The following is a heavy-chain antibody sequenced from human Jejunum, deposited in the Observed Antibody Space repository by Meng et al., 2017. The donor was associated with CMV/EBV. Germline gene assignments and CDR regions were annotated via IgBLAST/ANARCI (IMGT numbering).Heavy chain of an antibody. Sequence: VASGFTFRMYAMGWVRQAPGKGLEWVSGITAGGGTYYADSVRGRFTISRDNDRYTLYLQMNNLTADDTAVYYCAKDMRRVAGIEYWGQGTLVTVSS. J-gene: IGHJ4*02. CDR3: AKDMRRVAGIEY. CDR2: ITAGGGT. D-gene: IGHD6-19*01. V-gene: IGHV3-23*01. CDR1: GFTFRMYA.